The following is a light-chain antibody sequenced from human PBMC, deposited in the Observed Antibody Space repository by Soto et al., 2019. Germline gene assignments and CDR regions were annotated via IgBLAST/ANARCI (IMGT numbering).Light chain of an antibody. CDR1: QSVSSSY. CDR3: QQYGSSPLT. Sequence: DIVLTQSPCTLSLSPGERATLSCRASQSVSSSYLAWYQQKPGQAPRLLIYGASSRATGIPDRFSGSGSGTDFTLTISRLEPEDFAVYYCQQYGSSPLTFGRGTKVEIK. V-gene: IGKV3-20*01. J-gene: IGKJ4*01. CDR2: GAS.